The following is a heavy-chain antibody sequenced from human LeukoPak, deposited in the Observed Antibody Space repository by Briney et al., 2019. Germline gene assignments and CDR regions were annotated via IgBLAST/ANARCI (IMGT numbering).Heavy chain of an antibody. J-gene: IGHJ3*02. CDR3: ARGPGYCSGGSCQDAFDI. Sequence: SETLSLTCAVSGGSISSSNWWSWVRQPPGKGLEWIGEIYHSGSTNYNPSLKSRVTISVDKSKNQFSLKLRSVTAADTAVYYCARGPGYCSGGSCQDAFDIWGQGTMVTVSS. CDR2: IYHSGST. V-gene: IGHV4-4*02. D-gene: IGHD2-15*01. CDR1: GGSISSSNW.